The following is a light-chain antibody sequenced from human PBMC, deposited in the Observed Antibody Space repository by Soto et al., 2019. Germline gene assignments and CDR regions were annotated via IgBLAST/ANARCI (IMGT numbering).Light chain of an antibody. J-gene: IGKJ5*01. Sequence: IRLSQSPSSLSAALGDRVTITSRASQGISSYLAWYQQDPGKAPKLLIYAGSTLQSGVPSRFSGSGSGTDFTLTSSSLQPEDFATYYCQQFNTYPITFGQGTRLEIK. CDR1: QGISSY. V-gene: IGKV1-9*01. CDR3: QQFNTYPIT. CDR2: AGS.